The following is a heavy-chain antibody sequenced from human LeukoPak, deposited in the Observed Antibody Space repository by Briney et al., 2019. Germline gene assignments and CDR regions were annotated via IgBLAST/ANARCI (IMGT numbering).Heavy chain of an antibody. D-gene: IGHD4-23*01. J-gene: IGHJ3*02. CDR3: ARSPYYGSNSRGAFDI. CDR1: GGSISNYY. Sequence: SETLSLTCTVSGGSISNYYWSWIRQTPGKGLEWIGYISYTGSPNCNPSLKSRVTMSVDTSKNQFSLRLTSVTAADTALYFCARSPYYGSNSRGAFDIWGQGTLVTVSS. CDR2: ISYTGSP. V-gene: IGHV4-59*08.